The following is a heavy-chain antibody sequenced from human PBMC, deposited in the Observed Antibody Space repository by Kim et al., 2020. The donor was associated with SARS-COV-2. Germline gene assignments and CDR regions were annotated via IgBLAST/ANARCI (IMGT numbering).Heavy chain of an antibody. Sequence: ASVKVSCKASGYTFTSFGISWVRQAPGQGLEWMGWISAYNGNTNYSQKLQGRVTMTTDTSTSTAYMELRSLRSDDTAVYYCARGLIVVVPAASGHLMDVWSQGTTVTVSS. CDR1: GYTFTSFG. D-gene: IGHD2-2*01. CDR3: ARGLIVVVPAASGHLMDV. V-gene: IGHV1-18*01. CDR2: ISAYNGNT. J-gene: IGHJ6*02.